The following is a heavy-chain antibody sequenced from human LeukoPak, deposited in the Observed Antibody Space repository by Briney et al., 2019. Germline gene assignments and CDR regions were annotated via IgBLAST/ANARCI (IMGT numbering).Heavy chain of an antibody. Sequence: SETLSLTCTVSGYSISSGYYWGWIRQPPGKGLEWIGSIYHSGSTYYNPSLKSRVTISVDTSKNQFSLKLSSVTAADTAVYYCARDSGYSGYDGFDYWGQGTLVTVSS. CDR1: GYSISSGYY. J-gene: IGHJ4*02. CDR2: IYHSGST. CDR3: ARDSGYSGYDGFDY. V-gene: IGHV4-38-2*02. D-gene: IGHD5-12*01.